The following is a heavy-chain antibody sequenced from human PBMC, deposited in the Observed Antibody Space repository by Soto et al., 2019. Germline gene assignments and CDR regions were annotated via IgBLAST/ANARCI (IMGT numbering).Heavy chain of an antibody. CDR1: GFTFGSYG. J-gene: IGHJ6*02. V-gene: IGHV3-33*01. CDR2: IWYDGSNK. CDR3: AREWRWLQLLSKDYYYGMDV. Sequence: GGSLRLSCAASGFTFGSYGMHWVRQAPGKGLEWVAVIWYDGSNKYYADSVKGRFTISRDNSKNTLYLQMNSLRAEDTAVYYCAREWRWLQLLSKDYYYGMDVWGQGTTVTVSS. D-gene: IGHD5-12*01.